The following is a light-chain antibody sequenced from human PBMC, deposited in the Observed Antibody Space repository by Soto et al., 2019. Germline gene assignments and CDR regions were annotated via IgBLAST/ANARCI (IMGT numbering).Light chain of an antibody. V-gene: IGKV1-8*01. CDR2: AAS. J-gene: IGKJ5*01. CDR3: QQYYIYPIT. CDR1: QGISSY. Sequence: AIRMTQSPSSFSASTGDRVTITCRASQGISSYLAWYQQKPGKAPKLLIYAASTLHSGVPSRFSGSGSGTDFTLTISCLQSEDFATYYCQQYYIYPITSGQGTRLEIK.